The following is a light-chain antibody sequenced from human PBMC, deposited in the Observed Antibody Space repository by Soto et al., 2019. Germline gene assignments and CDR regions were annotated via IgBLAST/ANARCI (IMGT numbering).Light chain of an antibody. V-gene: IGLV2-14*01. CDR2: EVS. CDR1: SSDVGGYNY. J-gene: IGLJ1*01. Sequence: QSALTQPASVAGSPGQSITISCTGTSSDVGGYNYVSWYQQHPGKAPELMIYEVSNRPSGVSNRFSGSKSGNTSSLTISGLQAAGAADYSCRSYTSSSIDYVFGTGTKVTVL. CDR3: RSYTSSSIDYV.